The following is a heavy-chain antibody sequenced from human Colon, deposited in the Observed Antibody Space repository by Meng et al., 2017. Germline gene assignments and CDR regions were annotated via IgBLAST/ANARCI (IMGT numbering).Heavy chain of an antibody. CDR2: ISSDGKTQ. V-gene: IGHV3-30*04. J-gene: IGHJ4*02. Sequence: GESLKISCVASGFNFTPFVMHWVRQTPGKGLEWVAVISSDGKTQNYADSVKGRFTISRDSSKSTLYLQLNSLRVEDTAVYYCTRDLVGGAFDYWGQGTLVTVSS. CDR1: GFNFTPFV. CDR3: TRDLVGGAFDY. D-gene: IGHD1-26*01.